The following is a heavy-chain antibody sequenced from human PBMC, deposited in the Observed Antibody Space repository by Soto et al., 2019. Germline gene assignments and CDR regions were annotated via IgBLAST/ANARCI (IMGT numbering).Heavy chain of an antibody. Sequence: ASVKVSCKASGYTFTSYAMHWVRQAPGQRLEWMGWINAGNGNTKYSQKFQGRVTITRDTSASTAYMELSRLRSEDTAVYYCARGGSLYWYFDLWGRGTLVTSP. D-gene: IGHD1-26*01. CDR1: GYTFTSYA. J-gene: IGHJ2*01. CDR3: ARGGSLYWYFDL. CDR2: INAGNGNT. V-gene: IGHV1-3*01.